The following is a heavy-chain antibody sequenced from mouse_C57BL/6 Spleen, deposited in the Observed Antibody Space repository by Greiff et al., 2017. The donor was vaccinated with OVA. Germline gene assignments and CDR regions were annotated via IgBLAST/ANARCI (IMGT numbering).Heavy chain of an antibody. CDR2: IDPSDSST. D-gene: IGHD2-1*01. CDR1: GYTFTSYW. V-gene: IGHV1-69*01. Sequence: QVQLQQPGAELVMPGASVKLSCKASGYTFTSYWMHWVKQRPGQGLEWIGEIDPSDSSTNYNQKFKGKSTLTVDKSSSTAYMQLSPLTSEDSAVYYCARHPGGVDYGNPYFDYWGQGTTLTVSS. CDR3: ARHPGGVDYGNPYFDY. J-gene: IGHJ2*01.